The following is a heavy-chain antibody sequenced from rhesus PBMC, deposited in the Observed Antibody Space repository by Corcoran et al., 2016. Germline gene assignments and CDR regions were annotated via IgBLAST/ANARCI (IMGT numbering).Heavy chain of an antibody. V-gene: IGHV1-138*01. J-gene: IGHJ4*01. CDR3: ARTYCSGIYCYAPLY. CDR2: INPKTGGT. Sequence: QVQLVQSGAEVKKSGSSVKVSCKASGYTFTDYYLHWVRQAPGQGLEWMGEINPKTGGTNYAQKFQGRVTMTRDTSTSTAYMELSSLRSEDTAVYYCARTYCSGIYCYAPLYWGQGVLVTVSS. CDR1: GYTFTDYY. D-gene: IGHD2-27*01.